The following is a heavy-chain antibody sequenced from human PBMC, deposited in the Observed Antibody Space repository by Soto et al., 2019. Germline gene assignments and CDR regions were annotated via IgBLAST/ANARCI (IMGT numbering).Heavy chain of an antibody. CDR1: GFTFSSYG. V-gene: IGHV3-30*18. CDR3: AKEYDSSGYYYDY. CDR2: ISYDGSNK. D-gene: IGHD3-22*01. Sequence: GGSLRLSCAASGFTFSSYGMHWVRQAPGKGLEWVAVISYDGSNKYYADSVKGRFTISRDNSKNTPYLQMNSLRAEDTAVYYCAKEYDSSGYYYDYWGQGTLVTVSS. J-gene: IGHJ4*02.